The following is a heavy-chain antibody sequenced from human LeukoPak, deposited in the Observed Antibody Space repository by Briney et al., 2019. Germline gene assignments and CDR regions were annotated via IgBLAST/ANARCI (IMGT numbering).Heavy chain of an antibody. CDR2: INPNSGGT. CDR1: GYTFTGYY. D-gene: IGHD3-10*01. J-gene: IGHJ4*02. Sequence: ASVKVACKASGYTFTGYYMHWVRQAPGQGLEWMGWINPNSGGTDYAQKFQGRVTMTRDMSTSTVYMELSSLRSEDTAVYYCARVPSGSYYSLYYFDYWGQGTLVTVSS. CDR3: ARVPSGSYYSLYYFDY. V-gene: IGHV1-2*02.